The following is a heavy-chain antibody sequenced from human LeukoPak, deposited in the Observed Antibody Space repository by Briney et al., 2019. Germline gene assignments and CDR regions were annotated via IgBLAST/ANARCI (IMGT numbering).Heavy chain of an antibody. J-gene: IGHJ4*02. CDR1: GFTFSDHY. CDR3: ARVQGGGYRTADY. CDR2: IIENGSNQ. Sequence: PGGSLRLSCAASGFTFSDHYMDWVRQAPGKGLDWVAVIIENGSNQYYADSVKGRFTISRDNSKNTLFLQMNSLRGEDTAMYYCARVQGGGYRTADYWGQGTLVTVSS. D-gene: IGHD6-19*01. V-gene: IGHV3-30*03.